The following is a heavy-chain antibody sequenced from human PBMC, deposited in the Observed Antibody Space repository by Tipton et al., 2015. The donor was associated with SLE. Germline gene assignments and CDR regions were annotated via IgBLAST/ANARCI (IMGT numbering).Heavy chain of an antibody. CDR3: TPGNVDY. J-gene: IGHJ4*02. Sequence: SLRLSCAASGFPFSNAWMSWVRQAPGKGLDWVGRIKSKTDGGTADYAAPVKGRSTISRDDSKNTLYLQMNSLKTEDTAVYYCTPGNVDYWGQGTLVTVSS. CDR1: GFPFSNAW. D-gene: IGHD1-1*01. CDR2: IKSKTDGGTA. V-gene: IGHV3-15*01.